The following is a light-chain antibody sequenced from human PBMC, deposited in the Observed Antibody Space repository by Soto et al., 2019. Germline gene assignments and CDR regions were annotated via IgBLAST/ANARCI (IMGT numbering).Light chain of an antibody. CDR1: SGHSSYA. J-gene: IGLJ2*01. CDR3: PTWGTGTLV. CDR2: LNSDGSH. Sequence: QLVLTQSPSASASLGASVKLTCTLSSGHSSYAIAWHQQQPEKGPRYLMKLNSDGSHSKGDGIPDRFSGSSSGAERYLTISSLQSEDEADYYCPTWGTGTLVFGGGTKLTVL. V-gene: IGLV4-69*01.